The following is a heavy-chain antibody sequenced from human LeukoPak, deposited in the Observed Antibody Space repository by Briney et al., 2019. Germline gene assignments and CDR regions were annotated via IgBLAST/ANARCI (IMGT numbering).Heavy chain of an antibody. CDR2: TSNTGDT. CDR1: GGSISSGGYY. Sequence: SETLSLTCTVSGGSISSGGYYWSWIRQHPVKGLEWIGYTSNTGDTYVNPSLRSRVVMSIETPKNQFSLRLASVTAADTAVYYCARESPGEYYDTRYHYYIDVWGKGTSVTVSS. CDR3: ARESPGEYYDTRYHYYIDV. V-gene: IGHV4-31*03. D-gene: IGHD3-16*01. J-gene: IGHJ6*03.